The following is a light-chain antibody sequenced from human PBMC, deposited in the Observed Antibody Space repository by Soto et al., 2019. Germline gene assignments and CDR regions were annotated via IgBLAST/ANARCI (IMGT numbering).Light chain of an antibody. J-gene: IGKJ4*02. CDR3: QQYDNWPLT. Sequence: VMTQGASPMSGTPAGRASLSCTASQSVSSSYLAWYQQKPGQAPRFLIYGASTRATGIPARFSGSGSGTEFTPTISSLQSEDFAVYYCQQYDNWPLTFGGGTKVDI. V-gene: IGKV3-15*01. CDR1: QSVSSSY. CDR2: GAS.